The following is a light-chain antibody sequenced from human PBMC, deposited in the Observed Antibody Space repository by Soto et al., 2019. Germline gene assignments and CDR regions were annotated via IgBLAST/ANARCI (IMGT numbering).Light chain of an antibody. Sequence: QSALTQPPSASGSPGQSVTISCTGTKSDIGVYDFVSWYQHHPGKAPRLIIYEVVQRPSGVPDRFSGSKSGNTASLTVSGLQAAAEADYFCKSYAGSNTYVFGSGTKVTVL. CDR1: KSDIGVYDF. CDR2: EVV. V-gene: IGLV2-8*01. CDR3: KSYAGSNTYV. J-gene: IGLJ1*01.